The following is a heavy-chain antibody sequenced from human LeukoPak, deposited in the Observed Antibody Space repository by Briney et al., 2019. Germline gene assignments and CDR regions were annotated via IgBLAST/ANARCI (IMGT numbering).Heavy chain of an antibody. J-gene: IGHJ4*02. CDR2: IKQDGSEK. V-gene: IGHV3-7*01. D-gene: IGHD5-18*01. CDR1: GFTFSSYW. Sequence: GGSLRLSCAASGFTFSSYWMSWVRQAPGKGLEWVTNIKQDGSEKYYVDSVKGRFTISRDNAKNSLYLQMNSLRAEDTAVYYCARGYSYGWDYFDYWGQGTLVTVSS. CDR3: ARGYSYGWDYFDY.